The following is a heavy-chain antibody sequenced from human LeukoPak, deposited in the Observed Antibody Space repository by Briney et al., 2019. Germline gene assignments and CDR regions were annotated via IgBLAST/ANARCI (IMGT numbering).Heavy chain of an antibody. Sequence: ASVKVSCKASGYTFINYYIHWVRQAPGQGLEWMGWFNPNTGGANYAQNFQGRVTMTRDTSITTAYMELSRLRSDDTAVYYCARDGIAVSGTCFDFWGQGTLVTVSS. J-gene: IGHJ4*02. D-gene: IGHD6-19*01. V-gene: IGHV1-2*02. CDR1: GYTFINYY. CDR3: ARDGIAVSGTCFDF. CDR2: FNPNTGGA.